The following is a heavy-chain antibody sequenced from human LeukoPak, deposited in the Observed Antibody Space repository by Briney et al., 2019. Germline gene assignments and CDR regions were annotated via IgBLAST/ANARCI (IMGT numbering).Heavy chain of an antibody. J-gene: IGHJ4*02. D-gene: IGHD6-13*01. V-gene: IGHV4-34*01. CDR1: GGSFSGYY. CDR3: ASMAIADYFDY. CDR2: INHSGST. Sequence: SETLSLTCAVYGGSFSGYYWSWIRQPPGKGLEWIGEINHSGSTNYNPSLKSRVTISVDTSKNQFSLKLSSVTAADTAVYYCASMAIADYFDYWGQGTLVTVSS.